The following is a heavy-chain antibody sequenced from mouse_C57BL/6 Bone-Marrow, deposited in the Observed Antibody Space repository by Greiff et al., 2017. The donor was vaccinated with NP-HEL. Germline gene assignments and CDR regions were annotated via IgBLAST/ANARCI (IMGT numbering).Heavy chain of an antibody. D-gene: IGHD2-4*01. CDR1: GFNIKNTY. J-gene: IGHJ3*01. Sequence: VQLQQSVAELVRPGASVKLSCTASGFNIKNTYMHWVKQRPEQGLEWIGRIDPANGNTKYAPKFQGKATITADTSSNTAYLQLSSLTSEDTAIYYWAPHGVYDYDVPAWFAYWGQGTLVTVSA. CDR2: IDPANGNT. CDR3: APHGVYDYDVPAWFAY. V-gene: IGHV14-3*01.